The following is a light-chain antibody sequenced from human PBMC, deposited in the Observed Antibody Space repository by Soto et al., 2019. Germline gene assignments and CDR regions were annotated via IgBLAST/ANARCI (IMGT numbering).Light chain of an antibody. J-gene: IGLJ1*01. CDR3: ATWDDTVIGYV. CDR2: DND. V-gene: IGLV1-44*01. Sequence: QSVLTQSPSVSGTPGQRVTMSCSGSTSNIGNNPVNWYQQSPGTAPKLLMYDNDQRPSGVADRFSGSKSGTSASLAISGLQSEDETEYYCATWDDTVIGYVFGTGTKLTVL. CDR1: TSNIGNNP.